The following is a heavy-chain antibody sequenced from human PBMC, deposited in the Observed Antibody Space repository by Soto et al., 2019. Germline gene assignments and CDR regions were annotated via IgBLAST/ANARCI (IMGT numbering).Heavy chain of an antibody. CDR3: ARVHVMVVAGTTFDY. Sequence: NPPETLSLTCTVSGYSISSGSYWGGSRQPPGKGPEGSARIDHGGTTFYNPSLNRRDTPSADTSHHPFSLKLTSVTAADTAVYYCARVHVMVVAGTTFDYWGHGTLVTVSS. J-gene: IGHJ4*01. V-gene: IGHV4-38-2*02. D-gene: IGHD6-19*01. CDR1: GYSISSGSY. CDR2: IDHGGTT.